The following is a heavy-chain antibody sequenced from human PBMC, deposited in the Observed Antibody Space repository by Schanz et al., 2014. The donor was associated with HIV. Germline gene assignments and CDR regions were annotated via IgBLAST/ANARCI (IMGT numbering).Heavy chain of an antibody. J-gene: IGHJ4*02. CDR3: AKASGNSYGTGYFDY. CDR1: GFTFSGFA. CDR2: ISGSGGGT. Sequence: EVQLLESGGGLEQPGGLLRLSCAASGFTFSGFAMNWVRQTPGKGPEWVSAISGSGGGTYYADSVKGRFTISRDNSKNTLYLHMNSLGAEDTALYYCAKASGNSYGTGYFDYWGQGTLVTVSS. V-gene: IGHV3-23*01. D-gene: IGHD5-18*01.